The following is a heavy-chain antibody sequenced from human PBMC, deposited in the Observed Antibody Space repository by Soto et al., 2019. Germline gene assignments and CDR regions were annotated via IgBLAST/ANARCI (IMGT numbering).Heavy chain of an antibody. Sequence: QVQLQQSGPGLVTPSQTLSLTCAISGDSVSGNSAAWNWIRQSPSRGLEWLGRTYYRSRWYNDYAVSVKSRLTVTPDTSKNQFSLHLNSVTPEDTAVYYCAREFPYYASSDRYLDYWGQGALVTVSS. D-gene: IGHD3-16*01. CDR2: TYYRSRWYN. CDR1: GDSVSGNSAA. V-gene: IGHV6-1*01. CDR3: AREFPYYASSDRYLDY. J-gene: IGHJ4*02.